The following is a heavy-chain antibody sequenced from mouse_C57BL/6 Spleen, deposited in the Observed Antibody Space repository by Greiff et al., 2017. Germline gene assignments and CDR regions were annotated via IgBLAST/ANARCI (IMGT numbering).Heavy chain of an antibody. Sequence: QVQLPQPGAELVKPGASVKVSCKASGYTFTSYSMHWVKQSPGQGLEWIGRINPSDSDTNYNQKFKGHATLTVDKSSSTSYMQLSSLTSEDSAVCDCAVEDGYHPHYYAMDYWGQGTSVTVSS. CDR2: INPSDSDT. CDR3: AVEDGYHPHYYAMDY. J-gene: IGHJ4*01. D-gene: IGHD2-3*01. V-gene: IGHV1-74*01. CDR1: GYTFTSYS.